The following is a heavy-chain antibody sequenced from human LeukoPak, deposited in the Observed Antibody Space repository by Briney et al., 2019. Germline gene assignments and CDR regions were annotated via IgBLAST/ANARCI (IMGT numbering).Heavy chain of an antibody. J-gene: IGHJ4*02. D-gene: IGHD1-26*01. CDR3: ASGSYHFDY. CDR1: GGSISSYY. Sequence: SETLSLTCTVSGGSISSYYWSWIRQPPGKGLEWIGYFSYSGSTKYNPSLKSRVTISVDTSKNQVSLKLSSVTAADTAVYYCASGSYHFDYWGQGTLVTVSS. V-gene: IGHV4-59*01. CDR2: FSYSGST.